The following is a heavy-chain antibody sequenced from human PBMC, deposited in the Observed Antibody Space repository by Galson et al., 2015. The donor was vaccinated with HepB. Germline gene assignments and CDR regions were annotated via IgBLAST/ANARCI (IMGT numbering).Heavy chain of an antibody. J-gene: IGHJ3*02. CDR3: AGVGYCGGDGDGRQGSGALDI. CDR2: IQQDGSEK. Sequence: SLRLSCAASGFTFTTYWMSWVRQAPGKGLEWVANIQQDGSEKYYVDSVKGRFTISRDNAKNSLYLLMNSLRAEDTAVYYCAGVGYCGGDGDGRQGSGALDIWGQGTMVTVSS. D-gene: IGHD2-21*01. V-gene: IGHV3-7*04. CDR1: GFTFTTYW.